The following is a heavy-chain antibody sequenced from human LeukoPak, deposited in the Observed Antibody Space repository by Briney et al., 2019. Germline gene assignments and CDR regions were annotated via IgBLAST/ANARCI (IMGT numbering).Heavy chain of an antibody. J-gene: IGHJ4*02. Sequence: TGGSLRLSCTASGFTFSDYAMHWVRQAPGKGREWVAVISYDGSLKYYADSVQGRFTISRDNSKNTLYLQMNSLRPEDTAVFHCARLFWFGEPPFDYWGQGTLVTVSS. D-gene: IGHD3-10*01. CDR2: ISYDGSLK. CDR3: ARLFWFGEPPFDY. CDR1: GFTFSDYA. V-gene: IGHV3-30-3*01.